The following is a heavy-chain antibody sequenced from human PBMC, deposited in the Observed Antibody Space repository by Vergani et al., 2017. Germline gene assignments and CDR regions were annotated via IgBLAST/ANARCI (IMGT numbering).Heavy chain of an antibody. CDR3: AGTIFGVVISTYGMDV. V-gene: IGHV5-10-1*01. CDR2: IDPSDSYT. D-gene: IGHD3-3*01. Sequence: EVQLVQSGAEVKKPGESLRISCKGSGYSFTSYWISWVRQMPGKGLEWMGRIDPSDSYTNYSPSFQGHVTISADKSISTAYLQWSRLKASDTAMYYCAGTIFGVVISTYGMDVWGQGTTVAVSS. CDR1: GYSFTSYW. J-gene: IGHJ6*02.